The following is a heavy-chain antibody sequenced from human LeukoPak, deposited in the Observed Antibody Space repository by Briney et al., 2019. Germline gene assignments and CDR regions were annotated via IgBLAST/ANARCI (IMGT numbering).Heavy chain of an antibody. CDR3: ARVLLDYGGNSGWFDP. CDR2: IIPIFGTA. J-gene: IGHJ5*02. D-gene: IGHD4-23*01. Sequence: ASVKVSCKAPGGTFSSYAISWVRQAPGQGLEWMGGIIPIFGTANYAQKFQGRVTITTDESTSTAYMELSSLRSEDTAVYYCARVLLDYGGNSGWFDPWGQGTLVTVSS. V-gene: IGHV1-69*05. CDR1: GGTFSSYA.